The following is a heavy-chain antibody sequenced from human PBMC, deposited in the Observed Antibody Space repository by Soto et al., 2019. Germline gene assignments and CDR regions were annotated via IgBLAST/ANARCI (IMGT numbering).Heavy chain of an antibody. CDR2: ISSSSSYI. D-gene: IGHD2-2*01. CDR1: GFTFSSYS. V-gene: IGHV3-21*01. Sequence: GGSLRLSCAASGFTFSSYSMNWVRQAPGKGLEWVSSISSSSSYIYYADSVKGRFTISRDNAKNSLYLQMNSLKAEDTAMYYCARVHTTLFPLWGQCPPLSGS. J-gene: IGHJ1*01. CDR3: ARVHTTLFPL.